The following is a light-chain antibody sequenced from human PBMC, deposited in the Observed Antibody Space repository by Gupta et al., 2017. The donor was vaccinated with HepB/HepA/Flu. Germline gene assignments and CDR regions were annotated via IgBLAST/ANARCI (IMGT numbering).Light chain of an antibody. J-gene: IGLJ1*01. CDR1: KLGDKY. V-gene: IGLV3-1*01. CDR3: QAWDSSSSV. CDR2: QDS. Sequence: SYELTQPPSVSVSPGQTASITCSGDKLGDKYACWYQQKPGHSPVLVIYQDSKRPSGIPERFSGSNSGNTATLTIRGTHAMDEADYYCQAWDSSSSVFGTGTKVTVL.